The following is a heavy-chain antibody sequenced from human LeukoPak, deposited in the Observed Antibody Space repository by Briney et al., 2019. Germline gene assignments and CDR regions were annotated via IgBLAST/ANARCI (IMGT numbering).Heavy chain of an antibody. CDR1: GFTFSSYA. Sequence: GGSLRLSCAASGFTFSSYAMSWVRQAPGKGLEWVSAISGSGGSTYYADSVKGRFTISRDNAKNTLYLQMNSLRAEDTAVYYCAKGDFPELELPYDYWGQGTLVTVSS. V-gene: IGHV3-23*01. CDR3: AKGDFPELELPYDY. D-gene: IGHD1-7*01. CDR2: ISGSGGST. J-gene: IGHJ4*02.